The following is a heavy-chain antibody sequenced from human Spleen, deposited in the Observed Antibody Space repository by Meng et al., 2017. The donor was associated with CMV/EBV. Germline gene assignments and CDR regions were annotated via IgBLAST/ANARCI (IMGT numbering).Heavy chain of an antibody. V-gene: IGHV1-2*02. D-gene: IGHD6-13*01. CDR2: INPDGGGT. Sequence: GYTFTGYYRHWVRQAPGQGLEWMGWINPDGGGTNYAQKFQGRVTLTRDTSINTAYLELTSLTSDDTALYYCARSHSPHSGSSFFDYWGQGPLVTVSS. CDR3: ARSHSPHSGSSFFDY. CDR1: GYTFTGYY. J-gene: IGHJ4*02.